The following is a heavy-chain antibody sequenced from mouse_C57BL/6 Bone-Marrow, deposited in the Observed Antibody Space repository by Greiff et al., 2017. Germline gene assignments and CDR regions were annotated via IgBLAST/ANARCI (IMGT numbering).Heavy chain of an antibody. Sequence: QVQLQQPGAELVKPGASVKMSCKASGYTFTSYWITWVKQRPGQGLEWIGDIYPGSGSTYYNEKFKSKATLTVDKSSSTAYMQHSRLTSEDAAANYCRGSYYFDDWGQGTTLTVSS. J-gene: IGHJ2*01. D-gene: IGHD3-1*01. CDR1: GYTFTSYW. V-gene: IGHV1-55*01. CDR3: RGSYYFDD. CDR2: IYPGSGST.